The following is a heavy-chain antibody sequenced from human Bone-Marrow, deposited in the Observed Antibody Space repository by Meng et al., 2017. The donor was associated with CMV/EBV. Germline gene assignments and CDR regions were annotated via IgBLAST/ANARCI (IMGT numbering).Heavy chain of an antibody. V-gene: IGHV1-2*02. J-gene: IGHJ6*02. CDR2: INPKSGGT. CDR3: ARVNPLEDYYYYYGMDV. Sequence: ASVKVSCKASGYTFSGYYMHWVRQAPGQGLEWMGWINPKSGGTNLAQKFQGRVTMTRDTSISTAYMELSRLRSDDTAVYYCARVNPLEDYYYYYGMDVWGQGTTVTVSS. D-gene: IGHD1-14*01. CDR1: GYTFSGYY.